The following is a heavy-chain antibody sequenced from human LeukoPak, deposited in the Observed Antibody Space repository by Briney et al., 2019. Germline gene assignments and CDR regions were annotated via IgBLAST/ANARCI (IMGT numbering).Heavy chain of an antibody. Sequence: GGSLRLSCAASGFTFSSYAMSWVRQAPGKGLEWVSAISDSGGSTYYADSVKGRFTISRDNSKNTLYLQMNSLRAEDTAVYYCAKDSDVEMATIFCLWGQGTLVTVSS. CDR2: ISDSGGST. CDR1: GFTFSSYA. CDR3: AKDSDVEMATIFCL. J-gene: IGHJ4*02. V-gene: IGHV3-23*01. D-gene: IGHD5-24*01.